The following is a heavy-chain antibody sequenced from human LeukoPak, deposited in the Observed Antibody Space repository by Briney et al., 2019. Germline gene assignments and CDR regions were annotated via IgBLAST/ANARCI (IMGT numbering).Heavy chain of an antibody. CDR3: AKYPGIAAAGTTSDFDY. CDR2: ISSSSSYI. Sequence: GGSLRLSCAASGFTFSSYSMNWVRQAPGKGLEWLSSISSSSSYIYYADSVKGRFTISRDNAKNSLYLQMNSLRAEDTAVYYCAKYPGIAAAGTTSDFDYWGQGTLVTVSS. D-gene: IGHD6-13*01. J-gene: IGHJ4*02. CDR1: GFTFSSYS. V-gene: IGHV3-21*01.